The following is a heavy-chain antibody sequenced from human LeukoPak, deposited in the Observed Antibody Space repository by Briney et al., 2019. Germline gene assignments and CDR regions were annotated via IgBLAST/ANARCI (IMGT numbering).Heavy chain of an antibody. CDR1: GGSISSYY. V-gene: IGHV4-4*07. J-gene: IGHJ4*02. CDR3: ARDTYYYDSSGYSSFDY. D-gene: IGHD3-22*01. Sequence: SETLSLTCTVSGGSISSYYWSWIRQPAGKGLEWIGRIYTSVSTNYNPSLKSRVTMSVDTSKNQFSLKLSSVTAADTAVYYCARDTYYYDSSGYSSFDYWGQGTLVTVSS. CDR2: IYTSVST.